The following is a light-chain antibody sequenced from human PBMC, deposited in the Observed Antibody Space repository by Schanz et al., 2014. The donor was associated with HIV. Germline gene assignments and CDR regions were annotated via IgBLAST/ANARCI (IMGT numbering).Light chain of an antibody. J-gene: IGLJ3*02. CDR2: DTS. Sequence: QAVVTQEPSVTVSPGGTVTLTCGASTGAVTNDHYPYWFQQKPGHAPKTLIFDTSGKHSWTPARFSGSLLGGKAALTLSGVQPEDEAEYYCLLYYGGAWVFGGGTKLTVL. CDR3: LLYYGGAWV. CDR1: TGAVTNDHY. V-gene: IGLV7-46*01.